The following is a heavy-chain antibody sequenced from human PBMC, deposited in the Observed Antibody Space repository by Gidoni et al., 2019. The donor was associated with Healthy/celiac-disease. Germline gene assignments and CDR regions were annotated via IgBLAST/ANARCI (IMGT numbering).Heavy chain of an antibody. Sequence: QVQLVQSGAEVKKPGSSVKVSWKASGGTFSSSAISWVRPAPGQGLEWMGGIIPIFGTANYAQKFQGRVTITADESTSTAYMELSSLRSEDTAVYYCAVGYTGADKYYFDYWGQGTLVTVSS. CDR3: AVGYTGADKYYFDY. CDR1: GGTFSSSA. CDR2: IIPIFGTA. D-gene: IGHD6-13*01. J-gene: IGHJ4*02. V-gene: IGHV1-69*01.